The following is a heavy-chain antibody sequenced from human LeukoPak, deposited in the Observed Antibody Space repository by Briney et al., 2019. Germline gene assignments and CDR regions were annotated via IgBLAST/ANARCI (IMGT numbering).Heavy chain of an antibody. D-gene: IGHD6-6*01. CDR3: ASGGLYTSSSWGAEDY. J-gene: IGHJ4*02. CDR2: INPNNGGT. Sequence: ASVKVSCKASGYTFTGFYMHWVRQAPGQGLEWMGWINPNNGGTNYAQKFQGRVTMTRDTSISTAYMELSRLRSDDTAVYYCASGGLYTSSSWGAEDYWGQGTLVTVS. CDR1: GYTFTGFY. V-gene: IGHV1-2*02.